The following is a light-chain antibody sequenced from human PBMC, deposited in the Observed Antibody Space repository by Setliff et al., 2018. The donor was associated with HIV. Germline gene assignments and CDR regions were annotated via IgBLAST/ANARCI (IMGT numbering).Light chain of an antibody. CDR3: SSYAITNALH. CDR1: SSDVGGYSH. J-gene: IGLJ1*01. V-gene: IGLV2-14*01. CDR2: EVR. Sequence: QSVLTQPASVSGSPGQSITISCTGTSSDVGGYSHVSWYQQHPGKAPKLIIYEVRNRPSVVSNRFSGPNSGKTASRTISGLQAEDEADYYCSSYAITNALHFGSGTKVTVL.